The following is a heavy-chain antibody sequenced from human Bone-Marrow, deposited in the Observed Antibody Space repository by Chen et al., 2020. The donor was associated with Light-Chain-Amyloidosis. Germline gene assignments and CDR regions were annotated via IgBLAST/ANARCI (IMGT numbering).Heavy chain of an antibody. V-gene: IGHV4-39*01. J-gene: IGHJ4*02. CDR2: IYYSGST. D-gene: IGHD3-16*02. CDR1: GGSISSSSYY. CDR3: ARNLIWGSYRYDY. Sequence: QLQLQESGPGLVKPSETLSLTCTVSGGSISSSSYYWGWIRQPPGKGLEWIGSIYYSGSTYYNPSLKSRVTISVDTSKNQFSLKLSSVTAADTAVYYCARNLIWGSYRYDYWGQGTLVTVSS.